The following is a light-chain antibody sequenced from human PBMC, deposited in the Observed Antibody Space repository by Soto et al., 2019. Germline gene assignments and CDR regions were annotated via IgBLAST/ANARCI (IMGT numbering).Light chain of an antibody. Sequence: QSVLTQPPSASGTPGQRVTISCSGSRSNIGSNYVYCYQQLPVTAPKLLIYSNNQRPSGVPDRFSGSTSGTSASLAISGLRCEDEADYDCAAWDDSLSGPVFGGRTKLTVL. J-gene: IGLJ2*01. CDR2: SNN. V-gene: IGLV1-47*01. CDR1: RSNIGSNY. CDR3: AAWDDSLSGPV.